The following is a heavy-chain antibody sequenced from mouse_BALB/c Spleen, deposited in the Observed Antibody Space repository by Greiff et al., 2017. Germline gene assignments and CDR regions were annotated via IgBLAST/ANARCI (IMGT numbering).Heavy chain of an antibody. V-gene: IGHV1S81*02. CDR2: INPSNGGT. Sequence: QVQLKESGAELVKPGASVKLSCKASGYTFTSYYMYWVKQRPGQGLEWIGEINPSNGGTNFNEKFKSKATLTVDKSSSTAYMQLSSLTSEDSAVYYCTRGITTVVDYYAMDYWGQGTSVTVSS. CDR1: GYTFTSYY. D-gene: IGHD1-1*01. CDR3: TRGITTVVDYYAMDY. J-gene: IGHJ4*01.